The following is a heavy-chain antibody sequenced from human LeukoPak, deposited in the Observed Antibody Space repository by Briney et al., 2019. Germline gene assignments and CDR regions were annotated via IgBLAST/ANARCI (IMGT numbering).Heavy chain of an antibody. V-gene: IGHV3-30-3*01. CDR2: ISYDGSNK. CDR1: GFTFSSYA. Sequence: GGSLRLSCAASGFTFSSYAMHWVRQAPGKGLEWVAVISYDGSNKYYADSVKGRFTISRDNSENTLYLQMNSLRAEDTAVYYCEAISSGKDIVVVAADYWGQGTLVTVSS. D-gene: IGHD2-2*01. J-gene: IGHJ4*02. CDR3: EAISSGKDIVVVAADY.